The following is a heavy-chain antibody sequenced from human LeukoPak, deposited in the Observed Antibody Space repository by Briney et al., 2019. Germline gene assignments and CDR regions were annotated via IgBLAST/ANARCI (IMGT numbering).Heavy chain of an antibody. V-gene: IGHV4-38-2*02. Sequence: PSETLSLTCTVSGYSISSGYCWGWIRQPPGKGLEWIGSFYDSGNTYYNPSLKSRVTISVDTSKNQFSLKVRSVTAADTAVYFCARGKSRGSHIDYWGQGTLVTVSS. D-gene: IGHD1-26*01. CDR2: FYDSGNT. CDR1: GYSISSGYC. J-gene: IGHJ4*02. CDR3: ARGKSRGSHIDY.